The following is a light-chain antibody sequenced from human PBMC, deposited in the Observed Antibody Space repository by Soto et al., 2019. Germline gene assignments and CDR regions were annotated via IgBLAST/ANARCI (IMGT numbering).Light chain of an antibody. J-gene: IGKJ5*01. CDR3: QQYDSVPPT. V-gene: IGKV1-33*01. CDR2: GSS. CDR1: QHISNH. Sequence: DIQMTQSPSSLSASVGDRVTITCQASQHISNHLNWYQQRPGRAPELLIYGSSNLETGVPSRFSGSGSGTDFTFTISSLQPEDIATYYCQQYDSVPPTFGQGTRLEIK.